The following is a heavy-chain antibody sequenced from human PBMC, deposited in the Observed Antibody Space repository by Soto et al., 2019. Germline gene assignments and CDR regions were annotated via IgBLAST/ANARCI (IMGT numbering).Heavy chain of an antibody. D-gene: IGHD5-18*01. CDR2: ISYDGSNK. CDR3: ARDFPRFSLRYSYGFVGWYFDL. Sequence: QVQLVESGGGVVQPGRSLRLSCAASGFTFSSYAMHWVRQAPGKGLEWVAVISYDGSNKYYADSVKGRFTISRDNSKNTLYLQMNSLRAEDTAVYYCARDFPRFSLRYSYGFVGWYFDLWGRGTLVTVSS. V-gene: IGHV3-30-3*01. J-gene: IGHJ2*01. CDR1: GFTFSSYA.